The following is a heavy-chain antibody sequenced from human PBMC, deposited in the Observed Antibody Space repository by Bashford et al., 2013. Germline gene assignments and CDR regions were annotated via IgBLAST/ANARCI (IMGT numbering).Heavy chain of an antibody. CDR2: LFTLGST. Sequence: SETPGPLTCTVSGGSISGYYWSWIRQPPGKGLEWIGVXLFTLGSTNYNPSLKSRVTISLDTSKNQFSLKLSSVSAADTALYYCARDLYNWFDPGAREPWSPSPQ. CDR3: ARDLYNWFDP. J-gene: IGHJ5*02. V-gene: IGHV4-59*01. CDR1: GGSISGYY.